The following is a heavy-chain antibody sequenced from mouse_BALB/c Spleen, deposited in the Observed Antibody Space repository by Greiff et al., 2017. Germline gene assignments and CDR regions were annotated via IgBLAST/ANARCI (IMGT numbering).Heavy chain of an antibody. D-gene: IGHD1-1*01. Sequence: VQLVESGPGLVAPSQSLSITCTVSGFSLTSYGVHWVRQPPGKGLEWLGVIWAGGSTNYNSALMSRLSISKDNSKSQVFLKMNSLQTDDTAMYYCARDYYGSSYRTWFAYWGQGTLVTVSA. CDR1: GFSLTSYG. J-gene: IGHJ3*01. CDR3: ARDYYGSSYRTWFAY. CDR2: IWAGGST. V-gene: IGHV2-9*02.